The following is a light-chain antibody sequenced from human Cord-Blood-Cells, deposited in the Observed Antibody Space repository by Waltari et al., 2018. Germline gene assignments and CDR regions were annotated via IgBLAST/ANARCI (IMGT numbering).Light chain of an antibody. J-gene: IGLJ3*02. CDR2: EDN. V-gene: IGLV6-57*01. CDR3: QSYDSSNHWV. CDR1: RGSIASNY. Sequence: NFMLTQPLSVSESPGKTVTISCTRSRGSIASNYVQWYQPCPGSSPTTVIYEDNQRPSGVPDRFSGSLDSSSNSASLTISGLKTEDEADYYCQSYDSSNHWVFGGGTKLTVL.